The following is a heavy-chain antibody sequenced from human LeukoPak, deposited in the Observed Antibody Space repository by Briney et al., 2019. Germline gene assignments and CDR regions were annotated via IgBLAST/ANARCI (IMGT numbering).Heavy chain of an antibody. Sequence: KPSGTLSLTCALSGGSISSNDWWSWVRQPPGKGLEWIGEIHHSGSTNYNPSLKSRVIISVDKSKNQFSLKLSSVTAADTAVYYCATLSMSSGSYGGYYFDYWGQGTLVTVSS. D-gene: IGHD3-10*01. CDR1: GGSISSNDW. CDR3: ATLSMSSGSYGGYYFDY. CDR2: IHHSGST. J-gene: IGHJ4*02. V-gene: IGHV4-4*02.